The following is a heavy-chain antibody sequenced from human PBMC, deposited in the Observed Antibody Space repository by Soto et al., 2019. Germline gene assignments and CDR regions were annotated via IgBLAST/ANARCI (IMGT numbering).Heavy chain of an antibody. V-gene: IGHV2-5*02. J-gene: IGHJ4*02. CDR2: IYWDDDK. CDR1: GFSLNARPVG. D-gene: IGHD1-1*01. Sequence: QITLKESGPTRVKPTQTLTLTCTFSGFSLNARPVGVGWIRQPPGKALERLALIYWDDDKRYSPSLQSRLTITKDTSKPQVVLPMTHKDPVDTAIYYCAHRADINGLWNGGYFDYWGQGALVTVSS. CDR3: AHRADINGLWNGGYFDY.